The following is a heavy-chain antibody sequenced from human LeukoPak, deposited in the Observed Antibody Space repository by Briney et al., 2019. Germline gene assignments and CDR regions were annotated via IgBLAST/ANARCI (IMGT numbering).Heavy chain of an antibody. D-gene: IGHD5/OR15-5a*01. V-gene: IGHV3-74*01. CDR2: ISSDGRNT. Sequence: GGSLRLSCAASGFTFRTYWMHWVRQAPGKGLVWVSRISSDGRNTIYPDAVKGRFTISRDNTNNILYLQMNSLRGDDTAVYYCARERDLRGAYCMDVWGKGTAVTVSS. CDR1: GFTFRTYW. CDR3: ARERDLRGAYCMDV. J-gene: IGHJ6*03.